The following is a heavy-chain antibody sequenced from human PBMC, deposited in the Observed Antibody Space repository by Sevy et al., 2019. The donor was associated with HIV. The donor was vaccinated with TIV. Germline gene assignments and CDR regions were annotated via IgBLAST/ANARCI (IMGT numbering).Heavy chain of an antibody. Sequence: GGSLSLSCAGSGFTFGNYAMYWVRQSPGKGLEWVSGISWNSGSMGYADAVEGRFTISRDNAKNSLHLEMNGLRPEDTALYYCAKGVSGGNSGAAFDYWGQGTRVTVSS. CDR3: AKGVSGGNSGAAFDY. CDR1: GFTFGNYA. CDR2: ISWNSGSM. J-gene: IGHJ4*02. D-gene: IGHD2-15*01. V-gene: IGHV3-9*01.